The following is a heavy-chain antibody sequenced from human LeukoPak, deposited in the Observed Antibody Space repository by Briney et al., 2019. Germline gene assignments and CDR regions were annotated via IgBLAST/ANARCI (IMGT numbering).Heavy chain of an antibody. Sequence: GGTLRLSCAASGFTFTSYEMNWVRQAPGKGLEWVSYISSGGTTIYYADSVKGRFTISRDNAKNSLYLQMNSLRAEDTAVYYGARGMVRGVTEFDYWGQGTLVTVSS. V-gene: IGHV3-48*03. D-gene: IGHD3-10*01. CDR2: ISSGGTTI. J-gene: IGHJ4*02. CDR1: GFTFTSYE. CDR3: ARGMVRGVTEFDY.